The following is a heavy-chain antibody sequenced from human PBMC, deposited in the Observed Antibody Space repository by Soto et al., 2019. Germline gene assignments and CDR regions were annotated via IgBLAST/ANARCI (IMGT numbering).Heavy chain of an antibody. CDR1: GFTFSSYW. D-gene: IGHD2-21*02. J-gene: IGHJ3*02. CDR3: ARAPPCGGDCYSDFDI. V-gene: IGHV3-7*01. CDR2: IKQDGSEK. Sequence: GGSLRLSCAASGFTFSSYWMSWVRQAPGKGLEWVANIKQDGSEKYYVDSVKGRFTISRDNAKNSLYLQMNSLRAEDTAVYYCARAPPCGGDCYSDFDIWGPGTMVTVSS.